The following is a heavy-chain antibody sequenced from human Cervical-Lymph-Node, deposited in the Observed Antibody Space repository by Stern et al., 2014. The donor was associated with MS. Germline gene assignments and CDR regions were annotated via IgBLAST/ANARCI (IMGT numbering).Heavy chain of an antibody. CDR2: IYYSGST. D-gene: IGHD6-6*01. J-gene: IGHJ4*02. Sequence: QLQLQESGPGLVKPSQTLSLTCTVSGGSISSGDYYWSWIRQPPGKGLECIGYIYYSGSTYYNPSLKSRVTISVDTSKNQFSLKLSSVTAADTAVYYCARGMDSSSSNFDYWGQGTLVTVSS. V-gene: IGHV4-30-4*01. CDR1: GGSISSGDYY. CDR3: ARGMDSSSSNFDY.